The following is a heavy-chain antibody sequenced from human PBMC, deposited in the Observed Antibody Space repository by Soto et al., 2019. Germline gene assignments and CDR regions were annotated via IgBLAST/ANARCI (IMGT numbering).Heavy chain of an antibody. V-gene: IGHV3-30*18. D-gene: IGHD3-22*01. CDR3: AKDSYYYDSSGYYYFDY. J-gene: IGHJ4*02. Sequence: GGSLRLSCAASGFTFSSYGMHWVRQAPGKGLEWVAVISYDGSNKYYADSVKGRFTISRDNSKNTLYLQMNSLRAEDTAVYYCAKDSYYYDSSGYYYFDYWGQGTLVTVSS. CDR2: ISYDGSNK. CDR1: GFTFSSYG.